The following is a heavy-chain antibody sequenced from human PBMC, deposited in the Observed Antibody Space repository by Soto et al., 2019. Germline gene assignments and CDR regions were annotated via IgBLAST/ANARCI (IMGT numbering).Heavy chain of an antibody. D-gene: IGHD2-15*01. Sequence: SETLSLTCTVSGDSISSSNYFWGWIRQPPGKGLEWIGTIFYSGSTYYNPSLKSRVTISVDTSKNQFSLKLSSVTAADTAVYYCARDGSGPGRHRWYNLFDPWGQGTLVRVSS. J-gene: IGHJ5*02. V-gene: IGHV4-39*01. CDR2: IFYSGST. CDR1: GDSISSSNYF. CDR3: ARDGSGPGRHRWYNLFDP.